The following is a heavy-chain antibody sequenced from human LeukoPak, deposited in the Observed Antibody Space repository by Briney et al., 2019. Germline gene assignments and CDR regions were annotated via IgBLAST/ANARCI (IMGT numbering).Heavy chain of an antibody. CDR3: AREYMVRGSAYFDY. J-gene: IGHJ4*02. CDR2: ISGSGGST. CDR1: GFTFSSYW. V-gene: IGHV3-23*01. Sequence: GGSLRLSCAASGFTFSSYWMHWVRQAPGKGLEWVSGISGSGGSTYYADSVKGRFTISRDNSKNTLYLQMNSLRAEDTAVYYCAREYMVRGSAYFDYWGQGTLVTVSS. D-gene: IGHD3-10*01.